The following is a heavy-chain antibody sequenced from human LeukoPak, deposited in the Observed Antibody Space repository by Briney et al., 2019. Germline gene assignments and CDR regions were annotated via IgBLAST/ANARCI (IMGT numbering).Heavy chain of an antibody. CDR1: GGSISSYY. J-gene: IGHJ5*02. V-gene: IGHV4-59*01. CDR2: IYGSWST. CDR3: AREGTSGTHLNWFDP. Sequence: SEPLSPTGTVTGGSISSYYWSWIRQPPGKGLYLIGHIYGSWSTNYNPSLKSRFTLSVDTSKNQFSLKLSSVSAADTAVYYSAREGTSGTHLNWFDPWGQGTLVTVSS. D-gene: IGHD1-1*01.